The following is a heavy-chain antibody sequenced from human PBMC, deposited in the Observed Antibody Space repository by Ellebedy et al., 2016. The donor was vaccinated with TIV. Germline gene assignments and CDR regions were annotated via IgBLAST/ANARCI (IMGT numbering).Heavy chain of an antibody. CDR3: AKDSARYIAAGVNFDY. D-gene: IGHD6-13*01. CDR2: ISWNSGSI. CDR1: GFTFDDYA. V-gene: IGHV3-9*01. Sequence: GGSLRLXXAASGFTFDDYAMHWVRQAPGKGLEWVSGISWNSGSIGYADSVKGRFSISRDNAKNSLYLQMNSLRAEDTALYYCAKDSARYIAAGVNFDYWGQGTLVTVSS. J-gene: IGHJ4*02.